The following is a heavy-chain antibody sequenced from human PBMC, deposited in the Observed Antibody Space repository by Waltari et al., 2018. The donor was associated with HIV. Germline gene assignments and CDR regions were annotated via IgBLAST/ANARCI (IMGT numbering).Heavy chain of an antibody. J-gene: IGHJ2*01. CDR2: FSSSRNII. V-gene: IGHV3-48*04. CDR1: GFTFSSYS. D-gene: IGHD3-22*01. Sequence: EMQLVESGGGLAQPGGSVRRSCAASGFTFSSYSMNCVRQAPEKGLEWVAYFSSSRNIIYYADSVKGRFTISRDNAKNSLYLQMDSLGAEDTAVYYCAREGGYDSSGYLRGFDLWGRGTLVTV. CDR3: AREGGYDSSGYLRGFDL.